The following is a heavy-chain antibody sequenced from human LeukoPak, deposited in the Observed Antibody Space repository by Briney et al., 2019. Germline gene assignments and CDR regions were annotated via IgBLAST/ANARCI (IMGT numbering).Heavy chain of an antibody. J-gene: IGHJ4*02. V-gene: IGHV4-4*02. D-gene: IGHD4-11*01. CDR1: GFTLGSYAM. CDR2: ISHSGAT. CDR3: VRGDDYIFDY. Sequence: ESLRLSCAASGFTLGSYAMNWVRQSPGKGLEWIGEISHSGATNHNPSLKSRVTMSLDKSKNQLSLRVNSVTAADAAVYYCVRGDDYIFDYWGQGTLVTVSS.